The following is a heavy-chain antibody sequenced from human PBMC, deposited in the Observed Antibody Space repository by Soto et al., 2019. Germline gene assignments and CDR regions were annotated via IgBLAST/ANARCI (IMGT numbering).Heavy chain of an antibody. CDR1: GGSIISYY. CDR2: IYSSGST. V-gene: IGHV4-59*01. Sequence: KASETLSLTCTFSGGSIISYYWTWVRQPPGKGLEWIGYIYSSGSTNYNPSLKSRVTISVDTSKNEVSLKLTSVTAADTAIYYCARFSGWYSAFDYWGQGTPVTVSS. CDR3: ARFSGWYSAFDY. D-gene: IGHD6-19*01. J-gene: IGHJ4*02.